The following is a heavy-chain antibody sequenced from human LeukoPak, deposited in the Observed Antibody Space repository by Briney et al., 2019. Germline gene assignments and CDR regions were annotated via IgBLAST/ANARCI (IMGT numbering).Heavy chain of an antibody. CDR2: IYHSGRS. D-gene: IGHD2-8*02. V-gene: IGHV4-31*11. CDR3: ARDQVECTGGTCQSRVGFDF. Sequence: SETLSLTCAVSGDSISNGVKYWSWIRQHPGRGLEWIGYIYHSGRSYYNPSLKSRITMSVDTSKNQFSLNLSSVTAADTAVYYCARDQVECTGGTCQSRVGFDFRGQGTLVTVSS. CDR1: GDSISNGVKY. J-gene: IGHJ4*02.